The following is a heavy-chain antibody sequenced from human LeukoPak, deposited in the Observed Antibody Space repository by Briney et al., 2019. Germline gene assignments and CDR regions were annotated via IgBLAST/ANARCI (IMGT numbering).Heavy chain of an antibody. J-gene: IGHJ4*02. D-gene: IGHD2-15*01. V-gene: IGHV4-30-2*01. CDR2: IYHSGST. CDR1: GGSISSGGYY. CDR3: ARAQYCSGGSCSFDY. Sequence: SQTLSLTCTVSGGSISSGGYYWSWIRQPPGKGLEWIGYIYHSGSTNYNPSLKSRVTISVDKSKNQFSLKLSSVTAADTAVYYCARAQYCSGGSCSFDYWGQGTLVTVSS.